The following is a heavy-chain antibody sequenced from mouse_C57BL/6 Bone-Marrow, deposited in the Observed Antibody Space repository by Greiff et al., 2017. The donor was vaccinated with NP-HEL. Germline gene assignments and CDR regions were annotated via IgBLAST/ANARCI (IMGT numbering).Heavy chain of an antibody. D-gene: IGHD1-1*01. Sequence: VHLVESGPGLVQPSQSLSITCTVSGFSLTSYGVHWVRQSPGKGLEWLGVIWSGGSTDYNAAFISRLSISKDNSKSQVFFKMNSLQADDTAIYYCARTPNYYGSSPYYFDYWGQGTTLTVSS. J-gene: IGHJ2*01. CDR2: IWSGGST. V-gene: IGHV2-2*01. CDR1: GFSLTSYG. CDR3: ARTPNYYGSSPYYFDY.